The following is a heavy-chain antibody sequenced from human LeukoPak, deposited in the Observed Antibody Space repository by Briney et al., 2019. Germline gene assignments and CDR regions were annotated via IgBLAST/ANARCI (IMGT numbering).Heavy chain of an antibody. CDR3: ARGGSAYHEYYFDS. V-gene: IGHV4-4*07. Sequence: SETLSLTCTVSGGSVNTYYWSWIRQPAGKGLESIGRIYISGITNYNPSLKSRVTMSVDTSKNQFSLNLSSVTAADTAVYYCARGGSAYHEYYFDSWGQGTLVTVSS. CDR1: GGSVNTYY. CDR2: IYISGIT. J-gene: IGHJ4*02. D-gene: IGHD3-22*01.